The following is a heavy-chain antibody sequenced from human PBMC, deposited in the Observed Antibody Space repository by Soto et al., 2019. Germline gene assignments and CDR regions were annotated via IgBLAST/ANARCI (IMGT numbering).Heavy chain of an antibody. J-gene: IGHJ4*02. CDR2: IRSKSDTI. Sequence: EVQLVESGGGLVQPGRSLRLSCVASGFTADDYALHWVRQAPGKGLEWVSGIRSKSDTIHYADSVKSRFTISRDNASNSLFLQMNSLRPEDTTVYYCAKDMKWGGMTTIHCFDSWGQGTLVTVSS. V-gene: IGHV3-9*02. D-gene: IGHD4-17*01. CDR3: AKDMKWGGMTTIHCFDS. CDR1: GFTADDYA.